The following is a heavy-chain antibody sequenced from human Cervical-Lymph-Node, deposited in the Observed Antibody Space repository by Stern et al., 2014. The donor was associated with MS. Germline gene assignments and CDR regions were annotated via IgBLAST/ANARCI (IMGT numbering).Heavy chain of an antibody. CDR3: ARAGLRSLKYSGVDV. D-gene: IGHD3-10*01. V-gene: IGHV4-4*07. J-gene: IGHJ6*02. Sequence: QLQLQESGPGLVKPSETLSLTCTVSGGSLNNYYWSWIRQPAGKGLEWIGRIYTTGSTAYNPSLKSRITMSVEPSKNNFSLKLKSVTAADTAVYFCARAGLRSLKYSGVDVWGQGTTVSVSS. CDR1: GGSLNNYY. CDR2: IYTTGST.